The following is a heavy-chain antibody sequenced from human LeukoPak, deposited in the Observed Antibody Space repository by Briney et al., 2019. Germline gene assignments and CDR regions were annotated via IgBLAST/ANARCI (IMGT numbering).Heavy chain of an antibody. Sequence: PSETLSLTCTVSGGSISSSSYYWGWIRQPPGKGLEWIGSIYYSGSTYYNPSLKSRVTISVDTSKNQFSLKLSSVTAADTAVYYCARVVRVRYFDWFHPPDYWGQGTLVTVSS. CDR1: GGSISSSSYY. CDR2: IYYSGST. J-gene: IGHJ4*02. D-gene: IGHD3-9*01. CDR3: ARVVRVRYFDWFHPPDY. V-gene: IGHV4-39*07.